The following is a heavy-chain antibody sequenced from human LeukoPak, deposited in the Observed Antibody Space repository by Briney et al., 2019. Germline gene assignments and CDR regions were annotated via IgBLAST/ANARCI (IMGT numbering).Heavy chain of an antibody. V-gene: IGHV3-49*04. CDR3: TRVGMLYYDSSGLSY. CDR2: IRSKAYGGTT. CDR1: GFTFGDYA. D-gene: IGHD3-22*01. Sequence: SGGSLRLSCTASGFTFGDYAMSWVRQAPGKGLEWVGFIRSKAYGGTTEYAASVKGRFTISRDDSKSIAYLQMNSLKTEDTAVYYCTRVGMLYYDSSGLSYWGQGTLVTVSS. J-gene: IGHJ4*02.